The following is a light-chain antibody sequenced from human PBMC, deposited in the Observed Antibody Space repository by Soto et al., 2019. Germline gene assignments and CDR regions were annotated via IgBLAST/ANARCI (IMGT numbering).Light chain of an antibody. J-gene: IGKJ2*01. CDR3: RQSYSTLYT. Sequence: DIQMTQSPSSLSASIGDRVTITCRPSQSISTYLHWYQQKPGEAPKLLISGASSLQSGIPSRFSGNGSGTEFTLSITSLQREDFAIYFCRQSYSTLYTFGQGTKLEIK. CDR1: QSISTY. CDR2: GAS. V-gene: IGKV1-39*01.